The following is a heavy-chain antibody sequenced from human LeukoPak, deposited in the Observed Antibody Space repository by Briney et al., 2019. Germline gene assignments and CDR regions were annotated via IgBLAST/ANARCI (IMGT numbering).Heavy chain of an antibody. D-gene: IGHD1-14*01. J-gene: IGHJ4*02. CDR1: GYTFTGYY. Sequence: GASVKVSCKASGYTFTGYYMHWVRQAPGQGLEWMGWISPNGGDTNYAQNFQGRVTITRDTSITTAFMEVSGLTSDDTAVYYCARPLDDYNRKYLAFWGQGTLVTVSS. V-gene: IGHV1-2*02. CDR3: ARPLDDYNRKYLAF. CDR2: ISPNGGDT.